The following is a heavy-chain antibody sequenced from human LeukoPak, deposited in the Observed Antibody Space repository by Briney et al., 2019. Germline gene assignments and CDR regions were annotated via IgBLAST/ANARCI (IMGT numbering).Heavy chain of an antibody. J-gene: IGHJ4*02. CDR1: GFTFSSFA. CDR2: ISGSGGST. V-gene: IGHV3-23*01. Sequence: GGSLRLSCAASGFTFSSFAMGWVRQAPGKGLEWVSAISGSGGSTYYADSVKGRFTISRDNSKNTLYLQMNSLRAEDTAVYYCARVPFLTTLWSFDYWGQGTLVTVSS. CDR3: ARVPFLTTLWSFDY. D-gene: IGHD3-10*02.